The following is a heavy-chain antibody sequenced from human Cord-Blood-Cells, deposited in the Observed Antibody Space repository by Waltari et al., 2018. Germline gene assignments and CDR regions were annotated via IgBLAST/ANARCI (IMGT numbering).Heavy chain of an antibody. V-gene: IGHV4-59*11. Sequence: QVQLQESGPGLVKPSETLSLTCTVSGGSISSHYWSWIRQPPGKGLEWIGYIYYSGSTNYNPSLQSRVTISVDTSKNQFSLKLSSVTAADTAVYYCARDTPRSSWYAFDIWGQGTMVTVSS. CDR3: ARDTPRSSWYAFDI. CDR1: GGSISSHY. D-gene: IGHD6-13*01. CDR2: IYYSGST. J-gene: IGHJ3*02.